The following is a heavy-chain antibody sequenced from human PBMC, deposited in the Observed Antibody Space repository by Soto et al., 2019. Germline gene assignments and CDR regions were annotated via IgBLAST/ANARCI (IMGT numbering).Heavy chain of an antibody. Sequence: SETLSLTCAGYGGAFSGYYRSWIRPPPGKGLEWIGEINHSGSTNYNPSLKSRVTISVDTSKNQFSLKLSSVTAADTAVYYCARGIKYYDSSGYYYGFDYWGQGTLVTVSS. D-gene: IGHD3-22*01. CDR2: INHSGST. CDR3: ARGIKYYDSSGYYYGFDY. J-gene: IGHJ4*02. CDR1: GGAFSGYY. V-gene: IGHV4-34*01.